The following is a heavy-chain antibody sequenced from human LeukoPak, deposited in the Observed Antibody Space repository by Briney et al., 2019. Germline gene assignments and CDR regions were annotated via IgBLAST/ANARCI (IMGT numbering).Heavy chain of an antibody. Sequence: PGGSLRLSCAASGFSFSTACMVWVRQTPGQGLEWVGRIKANIDGGTTDFAAPVKGRFTISRDDVRKIVYMQMNSLKTDDTGVYYCTTDLSPFDFSSGFYSYWGQGTLVAVSS. J-gene: IGHJ4*02. D-gene: IGHD3-3*01. CDR1: GFSFSTAC. V-gene: IGHV3-15*01. CDR3: TTDLSPFDFSSGFYSY. CDR2: IKANIDGGTT.